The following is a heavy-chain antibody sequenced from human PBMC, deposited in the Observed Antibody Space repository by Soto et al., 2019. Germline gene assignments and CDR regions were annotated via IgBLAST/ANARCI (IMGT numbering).Heavy chain of an antibody. Sequence: QVQLQESGPGLVKPSQTLSLTCTVSGGSISSGDYYWSWIRQPPGKGLEWIGYIYYSGSTYYNPSLKSRVTISVDTSKDQFALMLSSVTAADTAVYYCARDLSGAAEDNWFDPWGRGTLVTVSS. CDR2: IYYSGST. CDR1: GGSISSGDYY. J-gene: IGHJ5*02. D-gene: IGHD6-13*01. CDR3: ARDLSGAAEDNWFDP. V-gene: IGHV4-30-4*01.